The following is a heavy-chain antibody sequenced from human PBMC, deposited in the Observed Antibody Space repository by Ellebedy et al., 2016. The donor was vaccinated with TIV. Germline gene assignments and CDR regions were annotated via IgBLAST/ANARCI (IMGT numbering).Heavy chain of an antibody. Sequence: SQTLSLTCAISGDSVSSNSAAWNWIRQSPSRGLERLGRTYYRSKWYNDYAVSVKSRITIKPDTSKNQFSLQLNSVTREDTAVYYCARAPEYTSSSGFDYWGQGTLVTVSS. V-gene: IGHV6-1*01. CDR3: ARAPEYTSSSGFDY. D-gene: IGHD6-6*01. J-gene: IGHJ4*02. CDR1: GDSVSSNSAA. CDR2: TYYRSKWYN.